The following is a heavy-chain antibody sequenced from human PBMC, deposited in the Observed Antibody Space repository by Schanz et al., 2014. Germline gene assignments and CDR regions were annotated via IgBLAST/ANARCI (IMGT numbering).Heavy chain of an antibody. J-gene: IGHJ6*02. D-gene: IGHD2-8*01. CDR3: ARAQGGMRLYYGVDV. CDR1: GFTVSNSY. Sequence: DVQLVDSGGGLVQPGGSLRLSCAASGFTVSNSYIHWVRQAPGKGLEWVSTMYSSGSTYYADSVKDRFTISRDNSMNTVYLQMNSLRSDDAAVYYCARAQGGMRLYYGVDVWGQGTTVTVSS. V-gene: IGHV3-53*04. CDR2: MYSSGST.